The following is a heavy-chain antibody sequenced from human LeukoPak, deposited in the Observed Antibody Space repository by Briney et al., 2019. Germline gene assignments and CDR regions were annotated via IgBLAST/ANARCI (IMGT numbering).Heavy chain of an antibody. CDR3: ARALYSDYYSYLNWFDP. J-gene: IGHJ5*02. CDR1: GYTFTNYG. V-gene: IGHV1-18*01. CDR2: ISAYNGHT. Sequence: GASVKVSCKASGYTFTNYGIGWVRQRPGQGLEWMGRISAYNGHTNYAQKFQGRVTMTADTSTSTAYVELRSLRSDDTAIYYCARALYSDYYSYLNWFDPWGQGTLVTVSS. D-gene: IGHD5-12*01.